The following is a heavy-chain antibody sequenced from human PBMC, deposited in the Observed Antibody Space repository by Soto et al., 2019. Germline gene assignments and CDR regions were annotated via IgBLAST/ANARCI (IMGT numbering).Heavy chain of an antibody. D-gene: IGHD3-16*01. V-gene: IGHV1-24*01. J-gene: IGHJ4*02. CDR1: GYTLXELS. CDR2: FDPEDGET. CDR3: ATSVRWGMITLGGVYPGY. Sequence: ASVKVSCKVSGYTLXELSMHWVRQAPGKGLEWMGGFDPEDGETIYAQKFQGRVTMTEDTSTDTAYMELSSLRSEDTAVYYCATSVRWGMITLGGVYPGYWGQGTLVTVSS.